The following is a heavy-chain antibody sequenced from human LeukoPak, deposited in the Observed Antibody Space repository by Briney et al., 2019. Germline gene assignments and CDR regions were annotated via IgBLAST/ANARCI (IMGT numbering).Heavy chain of an antibody. CDR3: ARSAAAGYYYYGMDV. J-gene: IGHJ6*02. CDR1: GFTFTNYN. Sequence: GGSLRLSCAASGFTFTNYNMNWVRQAPGKGLEWVSYISSSSTTIYYADSVKGRFTISRDNAKNSLYLQMNSLRAEDMAVYYCARSAAAGYYYYGMDVWGQGTTVTVSS. V-gene: IGHV3-48*01. CDR2: ISSSSTTI. D-gene: IGHD6-13*01.